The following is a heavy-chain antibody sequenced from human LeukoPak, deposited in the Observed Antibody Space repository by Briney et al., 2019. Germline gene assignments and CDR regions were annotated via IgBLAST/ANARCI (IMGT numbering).Heavy chain of an antibody. Sequence: PGGSLRLSCAASGFTFSNAWMSWVRQAPGKGLEWVGRIKSKTDGGTTDYAAPVKGRFTISRDDSKNTLYLQMNSLKTEDTAVYYCAKDIDPPHYGGNSGGFDYWGQGTLVTVSS. CDR3: AKDIDPPHYGGNSGGFDY. CDR2: IKSKTDGGTT. J-gene: IGHJ4*02. V-gene: IGHV3-15*01. D-gene: IGHD4-23*01. CDR1: GFTFSNAW.